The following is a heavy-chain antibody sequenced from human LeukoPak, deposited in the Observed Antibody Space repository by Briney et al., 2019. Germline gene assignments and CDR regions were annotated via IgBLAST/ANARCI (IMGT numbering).Heavy chain of an antibody. CDR1: GGSISSGGYY. Sequence: SETLSLTCTVSGGSISSGGYYWSWVRQHPGKGLEWIGYIYYSGSTYYNPSLKSRVTISVDTSKNQFSLKLSSVTAADTAVYYCARDKVAGSIDYWGQGTLVTVSS. D-gene: IGHD6-19*01. CDR3: ARDKVAGSIDY. CDR2: IYYSGST. V-gene: IGHV4-31*03. J-gene: IGHJ4*02.